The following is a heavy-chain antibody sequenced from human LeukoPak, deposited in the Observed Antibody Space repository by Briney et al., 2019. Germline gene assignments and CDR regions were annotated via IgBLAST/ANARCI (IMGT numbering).Heavy chain of an antibody. V-gene: IGHV4-34*01. CDR1: GGSFSGYY. CDR3: ARGVSSGSRYFDWLLGVVWFDP. CDR2: INHSGST. Sequence: PSETLSLTCAVYGGSFSGYYWSWIRQPPGKGLEWIGEINHSGSTNYNPSLKSRVTISVDTSKNQFSLKLSSVTAADTAVYYCARGVSSGSRYFDWLLGVVWFDPWGQGTLVTVSS. D-gene: IGHD3-9*01. J-gene: IGHJ5*02.